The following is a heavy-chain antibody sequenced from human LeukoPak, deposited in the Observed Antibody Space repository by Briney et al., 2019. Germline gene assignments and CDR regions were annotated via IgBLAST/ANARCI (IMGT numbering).Heavy chain of an antibody. J-gene: IGHJ5*02. D-gene: IGHD6-6*01. CDR3: AREYSSSSVYNWFDP. CDR2: IYYSGST. V-gene: IGHV4-4*08. Sequence: SETLSLTCTVSGGSISSYYWSWIRQPPGKGLEWIGYIYYSGSTNYNPSLKSRVTISVDTSKNQFSPKLSSVTAADTAVYYCAREYSSSSVYNWFDPWGQGTLVTVSS. CDR1: GGSISSYY.